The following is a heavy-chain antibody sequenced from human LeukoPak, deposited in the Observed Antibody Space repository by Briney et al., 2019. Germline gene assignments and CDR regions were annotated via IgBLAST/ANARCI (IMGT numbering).Heavy chain of an antibody. V-gene: IGHV3-9*03. CDR2: ISWNSGSI. Sequence: GGSLRLSCAASGFTFDDYATHWVRQAPGKGLEWVSGISWNSGSIGYADSVKGRFTISRDNAKNSLYLQMNSLRAEDMALYYCAKAATVSEVDYFDYWGQGTLVPVSS. CDR1: GFTFDDYA. J-gene: IGHJ4*02. CDR3: AKAATVSEVDYFDY. D-gene: IGHD4-11*01.